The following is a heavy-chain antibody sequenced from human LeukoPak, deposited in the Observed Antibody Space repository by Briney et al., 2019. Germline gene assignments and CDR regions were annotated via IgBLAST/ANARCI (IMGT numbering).Heavy chain of an antibody. V-gene: IGHV3-23*01. J-gene: IGHJ4*02. CDR2: ISGSGGST. D-gene: IGHD3-22*01. CDR1: GFTFSSYA. CDR3: ASPIVVVTQPSDY. Sequence: GGSLRLSCAASGFTFSSYAMSWVRHAPGKGLEWVSAISGSGGSTYYADSVKGRFSISRDNSKNTLYLQMNSLRAEDTAVYYCASPIVVVTQPSDYWGQGTLVTVSS.